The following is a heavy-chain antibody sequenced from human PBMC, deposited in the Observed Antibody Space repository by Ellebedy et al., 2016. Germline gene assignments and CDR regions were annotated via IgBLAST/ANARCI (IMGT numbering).Heavy chain of an antibody. CDR3: ARGTASGSYNDY. CDR2: IIPIFGTA. D-gene: IGHD1-26*01. Sequence: SVKVSCXASGGTFSSYAISWVRQAPGQGLEWMGGIIPIFGTANYAQKFQGRVTITADESTSTAYMELSSLRSEDTAVYYCARGTASGSYNDYWGQGTLVTVSS. J-gene: IGHJ4*02. V-gene: IGHV1-69*13. CDR1: GGTFSSYA.